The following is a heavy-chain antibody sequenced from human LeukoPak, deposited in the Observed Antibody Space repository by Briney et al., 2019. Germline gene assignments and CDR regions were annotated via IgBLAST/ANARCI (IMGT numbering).Heavy chain of an antibody. Sequence: GESLKISCQGSGYKFISYWIGWVRQMPGKGLEWMGIIYPADSDTRYSPSFQGQVTISADKSISTTYLQWNSLKASDTAVYYCGTGYKWFDSWGQGTLVTVSS. CDR2: IYPADSDT. CDR3: GTGYKWFDS. J-gene: IGHJ5*01. V-gene: IGHV5-51*01. CDR1: GYKFISYW.